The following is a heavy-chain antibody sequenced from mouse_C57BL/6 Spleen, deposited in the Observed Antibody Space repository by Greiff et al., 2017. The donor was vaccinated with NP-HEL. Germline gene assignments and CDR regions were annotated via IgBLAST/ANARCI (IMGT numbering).Heavy chain of an antibody. J-gene: IGHJ4*01. CDR2: IDPETGGT. CDR1: GYTFTDYE. CDR3: TTYGYDDAMDY. V-gene: IGHV1-15*01. D-gene: IGHD2-2*01. Sequence: QVQLQQSGAELVRPGASVTLSCKASGYTFTDYEMHWVKQTPVHGLEWIGAIDPETGGTAYNQKFKGKAILTADKSSSTAYMELRSLTSEDSAVYYCTTYGYDDAMDYWGQGTSVTVSS.